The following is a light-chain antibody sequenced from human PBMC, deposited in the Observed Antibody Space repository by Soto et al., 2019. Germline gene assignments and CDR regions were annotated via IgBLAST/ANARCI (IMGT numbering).Light chain of an antibody. CDR3: QSYDSSLSGWV. CDR2: GNN. Sequence: QSVLTQPPSVSGAPGQRVTISCTGSSSNIGAGYDVHWYQQLPGTAPKLLIYGNNNRPSGVPDRFSGSKSGTSASPAITGLQAEDEADYYCQSYDSSLSGWVFGRGTKLTVL. J-gene: IGLJ3*02. CDR1: SSNIGAGYD. V-gene: IGLV1-40*01.